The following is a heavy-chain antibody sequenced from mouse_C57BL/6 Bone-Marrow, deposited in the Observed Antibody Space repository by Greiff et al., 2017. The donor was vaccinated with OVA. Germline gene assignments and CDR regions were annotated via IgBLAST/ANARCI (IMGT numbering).Heavy chain of an antibody. Sequence: EVQLQQSGPELVKPGASVKIPCKASGYTFTDYNMDWVKQSHGKSLEWIGDINPNNGGTIYNQKFKGKATLTVDKSSSTAYMELRSLTSEDTAVYYCARLRLTMITRYYAMDYWGQGTSVTVSS. CDR3: ARLRLTMITRYYAMDY. CDR2: INPNNGGT. CDR1: GYTFTDYN. V-gene: IGHV1-18*01. D-gene: IGHD2-4*01. J-gene: IGHJ4*01.